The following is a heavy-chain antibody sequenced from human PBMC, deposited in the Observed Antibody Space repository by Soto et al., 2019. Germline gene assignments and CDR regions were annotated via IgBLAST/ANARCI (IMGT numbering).Heavy chain of an antibody. CDR3: ARDSGSGSYYYYMDV. J-gene: IGHJ6*03. CDR2: IKQDGSEK. D-gene: IGHD3-10*01. Sequence: GGSLRLSCAASGFTFSSYWMSWVRQAPGKGLEWVANIKQDGSEKYYVDSVKGRFTISRDNAKNSLYLQMNSLRAEDTAVYYCARDSGSGSYYYYMDVWGKGTTVTVSS. CDR1: GFTFSSYW. V-gene: IGHV3-7*01.